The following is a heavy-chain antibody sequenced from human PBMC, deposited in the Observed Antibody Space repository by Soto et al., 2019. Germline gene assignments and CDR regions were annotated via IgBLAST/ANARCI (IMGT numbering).Heavy chain of an antibody. CDR2: IYHSGST. CDR3: AAGGGLPRYY. D-gene: IGHD5-12*01. Sequence: SETLSLTCTVSGGSISSGGYSWSWIRQPPGKGLEWIGYIYHSGSTYYDPSLKSRVTISVDRSKNQFSLKLSSVTAADTAVYYCAAGGGLPRYYWGQGTLVTVSS. CDR1: GGSISSGGYS. J-gene: IGHJ4*02. V-gene: IGHV4-30-2*01.